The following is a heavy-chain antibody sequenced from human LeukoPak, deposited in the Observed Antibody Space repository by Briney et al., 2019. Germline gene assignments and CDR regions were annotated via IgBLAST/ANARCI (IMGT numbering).Heavy chain of an antibody. CDR2: ISWNSGSI. Sequence: GRSLRLSCAASGFTFDDYAMHWVRQAPGKGLEWVSGISWNSGSIGYADSVKGRFTISRDNAKNSLYLQMNSLRAEDTALYYCAKDGRIAAAGTVYYFDYWGQGTLVTVSS. D-gene: IGHD6-13*01. CDR3: AKDGRIAAAGTVYYFDY. J-gene: IGHJ4*02. CDR1: GFTFDDYA. V-gene: IGHV3-9*01.